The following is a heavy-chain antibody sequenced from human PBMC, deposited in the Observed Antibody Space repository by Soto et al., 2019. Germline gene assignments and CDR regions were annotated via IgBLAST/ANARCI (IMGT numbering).Heavy chain of an antibody. D-gene: IGHD3-10*01. CDR2: ISGSGGST. CDR3: AKDVFGGWFGELLAFDY. Sequence: GGSLRLSCAASGFTFSSYAMSWVRQAPGKGLEWVSTISGSGGSTNYADSVKGRFTVSRDNSKNTLYLQMNSLRDEDTAVYYCAKDVFGGWFGELLAFDYWGQGALVTVSS. CDR1: GFTFSSYA. V-gene: IGHV3-23*01. J-gene: IGHJ4*02.